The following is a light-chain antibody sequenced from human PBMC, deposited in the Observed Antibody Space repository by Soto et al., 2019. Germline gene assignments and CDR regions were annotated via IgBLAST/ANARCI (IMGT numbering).Light chain of an antibody. CDR3: SSYAGSSTPHVV. CDR2: EGS. CDR1: SSDVGSYNL. Sequence: QSALTQPASVSGSPGQSITISCTGTSSDVGSYNLVSWYQQHPGKAPKLMIYEGSKRPSGVSNRFSGSKSGNTASLTISGLQAEEEADYYCSSYAGSSTPHVVFGGGTKVTVL. V-gene: IGLV2-23*01. J-gene: IGLJ2*01.